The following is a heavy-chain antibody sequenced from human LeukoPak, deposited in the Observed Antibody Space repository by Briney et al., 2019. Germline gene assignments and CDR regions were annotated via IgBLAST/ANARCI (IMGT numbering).Heavy chain of an antibody. V-gene: IGHV4-39*01. CDR1: GGSISSSSNY. D-gene: IGHD4-17*01. J-gene: IGHJ2*01. Sequence: SETLSLTCSVSGGSISSSSNYWGWIRQPPGKGLEWIGSMYYSGSTYYKPSLQSRVTISVDTSKNQFSLKLTSVTAADTAVYYCAGHLYGDWYFDLWGRGTLVTVSS. CDR3: AGHLYGDWYFDL. CDR2: MYYSGST.